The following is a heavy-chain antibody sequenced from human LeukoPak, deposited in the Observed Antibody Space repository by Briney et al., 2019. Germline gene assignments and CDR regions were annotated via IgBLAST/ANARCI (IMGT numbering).Heavy chain of an antibody. D-gene: IGHD3-22*01. CDR2: INPNRGDT. CDR1: GYTFTDYY. J-gene: IGHJ4*02. CDR3: TRGDLGYYDNSAYSRTFDY. Sequence: ASVKVSCKASGYTFTDYYMHWVRQAPGQGLEWMGWINPNRGDTNYAQKFQGRVTMTRDTSISTAYMDLRRLISDDTAVYYCTRGDLGYYDNSAYSRTFDYWGQGSLVTVSS. V-gene: IGHV1-2*02.